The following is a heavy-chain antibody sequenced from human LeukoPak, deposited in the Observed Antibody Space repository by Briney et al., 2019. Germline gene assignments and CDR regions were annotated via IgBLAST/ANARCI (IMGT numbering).Heavy chain of an antibody. CDR1: GFPFSSYV. CDR2: FSSGSRTL. Sequence: PGGPLRLSCAASGFPFSSYVMNWVRQAPGKGLKGVSYFSSGSRTLYYADSVKVRFPICRDNAKNSLYLQMNSLRDEDTGVYYCGALPYRSGWHGGNYWGEGTLVTVSP. CDR3: GALPYRSGWHGGNY. V-gene: IGHV3-48*02. D-gene: IGHD6-19*01. J-gene: IGHJ4*02.